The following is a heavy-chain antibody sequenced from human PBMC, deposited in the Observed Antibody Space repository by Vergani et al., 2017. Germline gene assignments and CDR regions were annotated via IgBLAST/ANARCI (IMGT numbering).Heavy chain of an antibody. CDR2: IYYSGST. J-gene: IGHJ6*02. D-gene: IGHD1-7*01. V-gene: IGHV4-59*01. CDR1: GGSLSSYY. Sequence: QVQLQESGPGLVKPSETLSLTCTVSGGSLSSYYWSWIRQPPGKGLEWIGYIYYSGSTNYNPSLKSRVTISVDTSKNQFSLKLSSVTAADTAVYYCARGLRGELSSTQMDVWGQGTTVTVSS. CDR3: ARGLRGELSSTQMDV.